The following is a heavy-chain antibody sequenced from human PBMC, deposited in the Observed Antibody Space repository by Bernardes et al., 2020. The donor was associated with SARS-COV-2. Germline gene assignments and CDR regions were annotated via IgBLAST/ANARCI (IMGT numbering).Heavy chain of an antibody. Sequence: ASVKVSCKVSGYTLTELSMHWVRQAPGKGLEWMGGFDPEDGETIYAQKFQGRVTMTEDTSTDTAYMELSSLRSEDTAVYYCATGLGYCGGDCFDYWGQGTLVTVSS. CDR3: ATGLGYCGGDCFDY. V-gene: IGHV1-24*01. J-gene: IGHJ4*02. CDR1: GYTLTELS. D-gene: IGHD2-21*01. CDR2: FDPEDGET.